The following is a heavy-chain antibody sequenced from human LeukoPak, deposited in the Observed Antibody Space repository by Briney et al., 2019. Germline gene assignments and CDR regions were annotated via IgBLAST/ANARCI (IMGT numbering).Heavy chain of an antibody. J-gene: IGHJ4*02. D-gene: IGHD2-21*02. Sequence: PSETLSLTCAVSGGSISSSNWWSWVRQPPGKGLEWIGEIYHSGSTNYNPSLKSRVTISVDKSKNQFSLKLSSVTAADTAVYYCAKDFVVVPGNVNYFDYWGQGTLVTVSS. V-gene: IGHV4-4*02. CDR2: IYHSGST. CDR3: AKDFVVVPGNVNYFDY. CDR1: GGSISSSNW.